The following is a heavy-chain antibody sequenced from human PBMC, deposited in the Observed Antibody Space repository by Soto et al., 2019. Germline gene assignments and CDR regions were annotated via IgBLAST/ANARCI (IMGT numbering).Heavy chain of an antibody. V-gene: IGHV1-69*01. D-gene: IGHD3-9*01. CDR3: ARATYYDILSEFDP. CDR1: GGTFSSYA. Sequence: QVQLVQSGAEVKKPGSSVKVSCKASGGTFSSYAISWVRQAPGQWLEWMGGIIPIFGTANYAQKFQGRVTITADESTSTAYMELSSLRSEDTAVYYCARATYYDILSEFDPWGQGTLVTVSS. J-gene: IGHJ5*02. CDR2: IIPIFGTA.